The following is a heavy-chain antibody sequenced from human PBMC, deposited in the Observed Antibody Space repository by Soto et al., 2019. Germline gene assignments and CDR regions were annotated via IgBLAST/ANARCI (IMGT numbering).Heavy chain of an antibody. CDR1: AFSLSTSGVG. CDR2: IYWNDDK. J-gene: IGHJ4*02. D-gene: IGHD3-10*01. Sequence: GSGPTLVNPTQTLTLTCTFSAFSLSTSGVGVGWIRQPPGKALEWLALIYWNDDKRYSPSLKSRLTITKDTSKNQVVLTMANMDPVDTAEYYGAHGSNYFPSSCFEYWGGGSLVSASP. CDR3: AHGSNYFPSSCFEY. V-gene: IGHV2-5*01.